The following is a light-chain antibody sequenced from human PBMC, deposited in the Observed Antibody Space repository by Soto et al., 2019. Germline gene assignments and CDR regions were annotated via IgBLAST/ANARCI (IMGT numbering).Light chain of an antibody. Sequence: QSVLTQPASVSGSPGQSITISCTGTSSDVGSYVYVSWYQQHPGKAPKLMLYEVSNRPSGVSNRFSGSKSGNTASLTISGLQAEDEADYYCTSYAGSNNLVFGGGTQLTVL. CDR1: SSDVGSYVY. CDR2: EVS. J-gene: IGLJ2*01. V-gene: IGLV2-14*03. CDR3: TSYAGSNNLV.